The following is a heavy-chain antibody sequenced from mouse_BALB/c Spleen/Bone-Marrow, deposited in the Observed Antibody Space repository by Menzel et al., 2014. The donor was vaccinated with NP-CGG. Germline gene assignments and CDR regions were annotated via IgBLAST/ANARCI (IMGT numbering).Heavy chain of an antibody. CDR3: ARGVAATDY. CDR2: IRNKANGYTT. V-gene: IGHV7-3*02. J-gene: IGHJ2*01. D-gene: IGHD1-1*01. CDR1: GFTFTDYY. Sequence: EVQLVESGGGLVQPGGSLRLSCATSGFTFTDYYMSWVRQPPGKALEWLGFIRNKANGYTTEYSTSVKGRFTISRDNSQSILYLQMNTLRAEDSATYYCARGVAATDYWGQGTTLTVSS.